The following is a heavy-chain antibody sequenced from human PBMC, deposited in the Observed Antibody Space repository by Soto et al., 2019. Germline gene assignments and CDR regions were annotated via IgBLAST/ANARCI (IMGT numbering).Heavy chain of an antibody. J-gene: IGHJ4*02. CDR2: IWYDGSNK. D-gene: IGHD6-13*01. V-gene: IGHV3-33*01. CDR3: AREGRAAAGKTAGGFDD. Sequence: PGPSCAASGFTFSSYGMHWGRQAPGKGLAWVAVIWYDGSNKYYAASVKGRFTISRDNSKNTPYTQMQRMRAEDTAVYYCAREGRAAAGKTAGGFDDWGQGTMVTVSS. CDR1: GFTFSSYG.